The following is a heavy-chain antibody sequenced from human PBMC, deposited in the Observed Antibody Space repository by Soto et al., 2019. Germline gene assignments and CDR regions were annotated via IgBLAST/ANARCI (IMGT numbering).Heavy chain of an antibody. CDR3: ARGIWVATTAAYYFDY. CDR1: GYTFTKYA. CDR2: INAGNGHT. V-gene: IGHV1-3*01. Sequence: ASVKVSCKASGYTFTKYAIQWVRQAPGQRLEWMGWINAGNGHTKYSQEFQDRVTITRDTSATTAYMELSSLTSEDTTVYYCARGIWVATTAAYYFDYWGQGTLVTSPQ. J-gene: IGHJ4*02. D-gene: IGHD5-12*01.